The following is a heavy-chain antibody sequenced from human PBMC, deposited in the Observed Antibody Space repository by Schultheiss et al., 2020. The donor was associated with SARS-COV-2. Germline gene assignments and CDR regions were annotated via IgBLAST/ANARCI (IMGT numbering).Heavy chain of an antibody. CDR1: GGSFSGYY. V-gene: IGHV4-34*01. CDR3: AREVKETNFDY. J-gene: IGHJ4*02. CDR2: INHSGST. D-gene: IGHD2-21*01. Sequence: SETLSLTCAVYGGSFSGYYWSWIRQPPGKGLEWIGEINHSGSTNYNPSLKSRVTISVDTSKNQFSLKLSSVTAADTAVYYCAREVKETNFDYWGQGTLVTVSS.